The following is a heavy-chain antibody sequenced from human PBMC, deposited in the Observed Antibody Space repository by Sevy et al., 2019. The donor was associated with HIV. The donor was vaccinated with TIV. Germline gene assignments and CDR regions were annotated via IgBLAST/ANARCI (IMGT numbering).Heavy chain of an antibody. Sequence: GGSLRLSCAASGFIFSDYAMSWVRQAPGKGLEWVSSISGGDDSTYYADSVKGRFTVSRDNSKNTLYLQMNTLRAEDTALYCCAKFGDYYDSGGYYWYFDFWGRGTLVTVSS. CDR1: GFIFSDYA. J-gene: IGHJ2*01. V-gene: IGHV3-23*01. CDR2: ISGGDDST. CDR3: AKFGDYYDSGGYYWYFDF. D-gene: IGHD3-22*01.